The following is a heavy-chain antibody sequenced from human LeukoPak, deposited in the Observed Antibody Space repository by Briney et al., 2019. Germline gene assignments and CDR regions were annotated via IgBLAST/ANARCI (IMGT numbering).Heavy chain of an antibody. CDR1: GGSISSSSYY. CDR3: ARAVVSVGGSNNWFDP. D-gene: IGHD3-10*01. V-gene: IGHV4-39*07. CDR2: IYYSGST. Sequence: SETLSLTCTVSGGSISSSSYYWGWIRQPPVKGLEWIGSIYYSGSTYYNPSLKSRVTISVDTSKNQFSLKLSSVTAADTAVYYCARAVVSVGGSNNWFDPWGQGTLVTVSS. J-gene: IGHJ5*02.